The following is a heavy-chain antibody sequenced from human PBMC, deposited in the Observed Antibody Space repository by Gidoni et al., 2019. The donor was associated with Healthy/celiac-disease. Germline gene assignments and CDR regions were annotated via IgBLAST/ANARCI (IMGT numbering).Heavy chain of an antibody. CDR3: ATPRTYCSSTSCEGYFDY. CDR2: FDPEDGET. CDR1: GYTLTELS. D-gene: IGHD2-2*01. J-gene: IGHJ4*02. Sequence: QVQLVQSGAEVTKPGASVKVSCKVSGYTLTELSMHWVRQPPGKGLEWMGGFDPEDGETIYAQKFQGRVTMTEDTSTDTAYMELSSLRSEDTAVYYCATPRTYCSSTSCEGYFDYWGQGTLVTVSS. V-gene: IGHV1-24*01.